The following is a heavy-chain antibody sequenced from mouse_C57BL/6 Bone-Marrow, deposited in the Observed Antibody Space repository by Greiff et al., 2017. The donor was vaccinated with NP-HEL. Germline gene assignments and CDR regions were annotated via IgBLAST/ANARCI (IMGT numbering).Heavy chain of an antibody. CDR1: GFSLSTSGMG. CDR2: IYWDDYK. CDR3: SRGRLRRRLCYVMDY. J-gene: IGHJ4*01. D-gene: IGHD2-4*01. Sequence: QVTLKESGPGILQPSQTLSLTCSFSGFSLSTSGMGVSWIRQPSGKGLEWLAHIYWDDYKRYNPSLKSRLTISKDNSRNQVFLNITSGDTADTATYYCSRGRLRRRLCYVMDYWGQGTSVTFSS. V-gene: IGHV8-12*01.